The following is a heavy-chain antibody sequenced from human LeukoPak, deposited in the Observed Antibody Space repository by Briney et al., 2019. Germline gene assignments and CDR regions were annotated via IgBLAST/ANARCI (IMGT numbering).Heavy chain of an antibody. V-gene: IGHV3-53*01. CDR2: IYSGGST. J-gene: IGHJ6*02. D-gene: IGHD3-10*01. CDR3: ARDRWFGDPEAYYYYGMDV. Sequence: GGSLRLSCAASGFTVSSNYMSWVRQAPGKGLEWVSVIYSGGSTYYADSVKGRFTISRDNSKNTLYLQMNSLRAEDTAVYYCARDRWFGDPEAYYYYGMDVWGQGTTVTVSS. CDR1: GFTVSSNY.